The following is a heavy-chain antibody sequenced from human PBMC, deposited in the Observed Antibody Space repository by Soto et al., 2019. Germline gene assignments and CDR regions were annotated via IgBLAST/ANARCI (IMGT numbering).Heavy chain of an antibody. CDR3: AKTRGAMIYAISVYGMDV. CDR2: ISGSADST. D-gene: IGHD2-8*01. J-gene: IGHJ6*02. CDR1: GFTFGSFA. V-gene: IGHV3-23*01. Sequence: GGSLRLSCAASGFTFGSFALNWVRQAPGKGLEWVSIISGSADSTFYADSVKGRFTISRDNSKNMLYLQINSLRAEDTAVYYCAKTRGAMIYAISVYGMDVWGQGTTVTVSS.